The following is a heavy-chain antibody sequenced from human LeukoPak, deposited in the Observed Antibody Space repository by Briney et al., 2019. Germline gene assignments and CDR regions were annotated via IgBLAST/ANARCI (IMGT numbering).Heavy chain of an antibody. Sequence: GASVTVSCTASGYTFTSYGISWVRQAPGQGLEWMGWISAYNGNTNYAQKLQGRVTMTTDTSTSTAYKELRSLRSDDTAVYYCASTKKGNYYDSSGYYYDDAFDIWGQGTMVTVSS. CDR1: GYTFTSYG. CDR3: ASTKKGNYYDSSGYYYDDAFDI. V-gene: IGHV1-18*01. CDR2: ISAYNGNT. D-gene: IGHD3-22*01. J-gene: IGHJ3*02.